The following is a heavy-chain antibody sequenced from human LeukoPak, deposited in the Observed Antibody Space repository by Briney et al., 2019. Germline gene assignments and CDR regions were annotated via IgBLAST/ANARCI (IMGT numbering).Heavy chain of an antibody. CDR2: IWYDGSNK. V-gene: IGHV3-33*01. J-gene: IGHJ4*02. CDR1: GFTFSSYG. CDR3: ARAGGSGSYYDVDY. Sequence: QPGRSLRLSCAASGFTFSSYGMHWVRQAPGKGLEWVAVIWYDGSNKYYADSVKGRFTISRDNSKNTLYLQMNSLRAEDTAVYYCARAGGSGSYYDVDYWGQGTLVTVSS. D-gene: IGHD3-10*01.